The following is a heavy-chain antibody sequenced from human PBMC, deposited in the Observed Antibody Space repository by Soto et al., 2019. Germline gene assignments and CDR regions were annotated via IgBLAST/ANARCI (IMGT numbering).Heavy chain of an antibody. Sequence: EVQLVESGGGLVKPGGSLRLSCAASGFTFSSYSMNWVRQAPGKGLEWVSSISSSSSYIYYADSVKGRFTISRDNAKNSLYLQMNSLRAEDTAVYYWARVPAFYSSGYYYRIDYWGQGTLVTVSS. J-gene: IGHJ4*02. CDR2: ISSSSSYI. CDR1: GFTFSSYS. V-gene: IGHV3-21*01. CDR3: ARVPAFYSSGYYYRIDY. D-gene: IGHD3-22*01.